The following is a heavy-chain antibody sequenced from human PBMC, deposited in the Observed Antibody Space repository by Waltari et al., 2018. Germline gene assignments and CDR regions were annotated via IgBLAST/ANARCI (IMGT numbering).Heavy chain of an antibody. Sequence: VRQVPGKGLEWVAVISGSGLSTLYADSVKGRFTISRDNSKSTVSLHMDNLRGEDTALYYCARGTTSSTSCFFDYWGQGALVTVPS. J-gene: IGHJ4*02. V-gene: IGHV3-23*01. CDR3: ARGTTSSTSCFFDY. D-gene: IGHD2-2*01. CDR2: ISGSGLST.